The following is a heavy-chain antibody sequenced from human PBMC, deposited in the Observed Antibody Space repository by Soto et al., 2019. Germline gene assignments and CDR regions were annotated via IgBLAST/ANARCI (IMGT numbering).Heavy chain of an antibody. D-gene: IGHD5-12*01. CDR3: VRVVAIPGYPDN. CDR1: GGTFSSYA. V-gene: IGHV1-69*12. CDR2: IVPIVDTS. Sequence: QVQLVQSGAEVRQPASSVKVSCKTSGGTFSSYAISWVRQAPGQGLKWMGGIVPIVDTSTYAQKFQGRVTITADESTSTAYMEMSSLRSDDTAISYCVRVVAIPGYPDNWGQGTLVTVSS. J-gene: IGHJ4*02.